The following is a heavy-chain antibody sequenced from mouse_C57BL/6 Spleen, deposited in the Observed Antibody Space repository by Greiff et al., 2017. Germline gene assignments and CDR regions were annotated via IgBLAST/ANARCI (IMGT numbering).Heavy chain of an antibody. J-gene: IGHJ2*01. CDR2: LYPGSGNT. Sequence: VQLQQSGAELVRPGASVKLSCKASGYTFTDYYINWVKQRPGQGLAWIARLYPGSGNTYYNEKFKGKATLTAEKSSSTAYMQLSSLTSEDSAVYFCARSYDSFDYWGQGTTLTVSS. CDR1: GYTFTDYY. V-gene: IGHV1-76*01. CDR3: ARSYDSFDY. D-gene: IGHD2-4*01.